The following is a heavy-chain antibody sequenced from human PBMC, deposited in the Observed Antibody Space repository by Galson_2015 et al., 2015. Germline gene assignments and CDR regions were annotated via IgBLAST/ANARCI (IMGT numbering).Heavy chain of an antibody. D-gene: IGHD4-17*01. CDR2: ILYDGGKE. J-gene: IGHJ4*02. V-gene: IGHV3-30*18. CDR1: GFNFSAYG. Sequence: SLRLSCAASGFNFSAYGMHWVRQAPGKGLEWVAVILYDGGKEYYADSVKGRFTISRDNSKNTLYLQMNSLRDEDTAVYYCAKDIGLRGVAYGYFDYWGQGTLVTVSS. CDR3: AKDIGLRGVAYGYFDY.